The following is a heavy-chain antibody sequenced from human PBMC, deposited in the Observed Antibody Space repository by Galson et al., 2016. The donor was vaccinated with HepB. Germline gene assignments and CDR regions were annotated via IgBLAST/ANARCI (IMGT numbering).Heavy chain of an antibody. J-gene: IGHJ6*02. Sequence: SLRLSCATTTFAFSRTWMTWVRQAPGKGLEWVSGIIGSGGRTWYADSVKGRFSISRDNSKNTLYLQLATLRAEDTAVYYCAKMKGQNYYDYGMDVWGQGTTVTVSS. V-gene: IGHV3-23*01. CDR3: AKMKGQNYYDYGMDV. CDR2: IIGSGGRT. CDR1: TFAFSRTW.